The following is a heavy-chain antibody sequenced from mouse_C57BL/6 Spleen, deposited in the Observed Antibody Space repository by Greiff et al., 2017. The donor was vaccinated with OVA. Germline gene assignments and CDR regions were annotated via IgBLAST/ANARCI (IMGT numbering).Heavy chain of an antibody. V-gene: IGHV1-61*01. J-gene: IGHJ4*01. CDR1: GYTFTSYW. CDR2: IYPSDSET. Sequence: VQLQQPGAELVRPGSSVKLSCKASGYTFTSYWMDWVKQRPGQGLEWIGNIYPSDSETHYNQKFKDKATLTVYKSSSTAYMQLSSLTSEDSAVYYCARGTGTRAMDYWGQGTSVTVSS. CDR3: ARGTGTRAMDY. D-gene: IGHD4-1*01.